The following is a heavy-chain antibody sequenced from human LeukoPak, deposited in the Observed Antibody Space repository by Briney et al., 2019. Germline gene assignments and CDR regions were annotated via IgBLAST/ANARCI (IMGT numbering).Heavy chain of an antibody. CDR2: IKSSADGGAT. Sequence: PGGSLRLSCAASGFTFSDAWLSWARQAPGKGPEWVGRIKSSADGGATDYAAPVKGRFTVSRDDSKDTLYLHMNSLKTEDTAVYYCSLRYCSGTSCPGYWGQGTLVTVSS. CDR3: SLRYCSGTSCPGY. CDR1: GFTFSDAW. J-gene: IGHJ4*02. D-gene: IGHD2-8*02. V-gene: IGHV3-15*01.